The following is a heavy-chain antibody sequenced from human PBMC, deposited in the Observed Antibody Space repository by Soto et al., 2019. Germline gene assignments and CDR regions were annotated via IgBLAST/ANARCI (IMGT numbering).Heavy chain of an antibody. CDR2: ISGSGGST. J-gene: IGHJ3*02. CDR3: AKDRRRGYIYGVRVFDI. D-gene: IGHD5-18*01. Sequence: GGSLRLSCAASGFTFSSYAMSWVRQAPGKGLEWVSAISGSGGSTYYADSVKGRFTIHRDNSKNTLYLQMNSLRDEDTAVYFCAKDRRRGYIYGVRVFDIGGQGTMVSVSS. V-gene: IGHV3-23*01. CDR1: GFTFSSYA.